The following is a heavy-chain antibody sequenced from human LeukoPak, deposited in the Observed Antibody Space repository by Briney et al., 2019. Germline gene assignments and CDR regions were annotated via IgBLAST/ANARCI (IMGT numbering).Heavy chain of an antibody. CDR1: GXTFSDYY. CDR3: ARQGSRNYFDY. V-gene: IGHV3-11*03. J-gene: IGHJ4*02. CDR2: ISSSSSYT. Sequence: GSLRPSCAASGXTFSDYYMSWIRQAPGKELEWVSYISSSSSYTNYADSVKGRFTISRDNAKNSLYLQMNSLRAEDTAVYYCARQGSRNYFDYWGQGTLVTVSS. D-gene: IGHD2-2*01.